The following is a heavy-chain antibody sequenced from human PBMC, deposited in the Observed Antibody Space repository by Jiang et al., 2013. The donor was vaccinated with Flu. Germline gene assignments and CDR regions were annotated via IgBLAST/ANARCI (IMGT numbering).Heavy chain of an antibody. Sequence: GSGLVKPSGTLSLTCTVSGVSIRSTNWWSWVRQTPQKGLEWIGEISDSGTTSYNPSLKSRVTISVDISKNQFSLRLNSVTAADTAVYYCVRDHYSYYHYYMDVWSKGTTVTVSS. J-gene: IGHJ6*03. D-gene: IGHD3-10*01. V-gene: IGHV4-4*02. CDR3: VRDHYSYYHYYMDV. CDR2: ISDSGTT. CDR1: GVSIRSTNW.